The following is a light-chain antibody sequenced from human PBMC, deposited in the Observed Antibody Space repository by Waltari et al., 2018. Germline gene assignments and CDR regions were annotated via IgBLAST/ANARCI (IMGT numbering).Light chain of an antibody. J-gene: IGLJ2*01. V-gene: IGLV3-19*01. CDR1: SPRTHY. CDR2: GQN. Sequence: SSELTQDPAVSVALGQTVRITCHGYSPRTHYASWYQQKSGQAHIVVIFGQNNRPPGIPDRFSCSSSGNTASLTITGALPEDEADYYCNSRDSSGTHVVFGGGTRLTVL. CDR3: NSRDSSGTHVV.